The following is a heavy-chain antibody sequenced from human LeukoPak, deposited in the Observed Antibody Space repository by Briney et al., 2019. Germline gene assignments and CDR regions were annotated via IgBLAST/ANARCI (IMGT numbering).Heavy chain of an antibody. V-gene: IGHV5-10-1*01. CDR1: GYSFTSYW. CDR2: IDPSDSYT. D-gene: IGHD3-22*01. J-gene: IGHJ4*02. CDR3: ARSPRTPVYDSSGYYYFDY. Sequence: GESLKISCKGSGYSFTSYWISWVRQMPGKGLAWMGRIDPSDSYTNYSPSFQGHVTISADKSISTAYLQWSSLKASDTAMYYCARSPRTPVYDSSGYYYFDYWGQGTLVTVSS.